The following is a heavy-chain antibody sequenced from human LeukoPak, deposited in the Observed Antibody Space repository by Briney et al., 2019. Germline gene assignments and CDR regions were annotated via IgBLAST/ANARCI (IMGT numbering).Heavy chain of an antibody. CDR1: GFTFSSYG. CDR3: ARGMVGATYFDY. V-gene: IGHV3-33*08. CDR2: IWYDGINK. J-gene: IGHJ4*02. D-gene: IGHD1-26*01. Sequence: AGGSLRLSCAASGFTFSSYGMHWVRQAPGKGLEWVAVIWYDGINKYYADSVEGRFTISRDNSKNTLYLQMNGLRAEDTAVYYCARGMVGATYFDYWGQGTLVTVSS.